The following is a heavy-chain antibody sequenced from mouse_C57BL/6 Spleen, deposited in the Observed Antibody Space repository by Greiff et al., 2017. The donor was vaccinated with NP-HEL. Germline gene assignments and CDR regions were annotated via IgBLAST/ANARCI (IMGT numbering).Heavy chain of an antibody. D-gene: IGHD1-1*01. CDR1: GYTFTSYW. J-gene: IGHJ2*01. CDR2: IDPSDSYT. Sequence: QVQLQQPGAELVMPGASVKLSCKASGYTFTSYWMHWVKQRPGQGLAWIGEIDPSDSYTNYNQKFKGKSTLTVDKSSSTAYMQLSSLTSEDSAVYYCARSGITTVVASFDYWGQGTTLTVSS. CDR3: ARSGITTVVASFDY. V-gene: IGHV1-69*01.